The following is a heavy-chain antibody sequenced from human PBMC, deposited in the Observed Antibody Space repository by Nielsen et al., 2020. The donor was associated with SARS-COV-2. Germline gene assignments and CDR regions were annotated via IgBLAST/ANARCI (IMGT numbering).Heavy chain of an antibody. CDR2: ISYDGSNK. CDR3: ARESVTGTDAFDI. Sequence: GESLKISCAASGFTFSSYAMHWVRQAPGKGLEWVAVISYDGSNKYYADSVKGRFTISRDNAENSLSLQMNSLRAEDMAVYYCARESVTGTDAFDIWGQGTVVTVSS. V-gene: IGHV3-30*04. D-gene: IGHD6-19*01. J-gene: IGHJ3*02. CDR1: GFTFSSYA.